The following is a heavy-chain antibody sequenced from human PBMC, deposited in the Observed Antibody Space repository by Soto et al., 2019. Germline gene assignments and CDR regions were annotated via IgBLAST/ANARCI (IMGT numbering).Heavy chain of an antibody. V-gene: IGHV3-48*01. CDR2: ISSRSDTI. Sequence: PGGSLRLSXAASGFTFSSYSMSWVRQAPGKGLEWISYISSRSDTIYYAGSVEGRFTVSRDNAKNSLYLQMNSLRVEDTAVYYCVRLYSFGIIFDYWGQGNMVTVS. D-gene: IGHD5-18*01. CDR1: GFTFSSYS. CDR3: VRLYSFGIIFDY. J-gene: IGHJ4*02.